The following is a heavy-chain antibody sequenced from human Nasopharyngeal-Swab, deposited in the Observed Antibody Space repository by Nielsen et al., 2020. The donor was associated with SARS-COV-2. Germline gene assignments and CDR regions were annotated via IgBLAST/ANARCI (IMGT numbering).Heavy chain of an antibody. J-gene: IGHJ4*02. V-gene: IGHV3-48*04. CDR3: ARDWHGPFDY. CDR2: ISSSSTI. Sequence: GESLKISCAASGFTFSSYSMNWVRQAPGKGLEWVSYISSSSTIYHADSVKGRFTISRDNAKNSLYLQMTSLRAEDTAVYYCARDWHGPFDYWGQGTLVTVSS. D-gene: IGHD5-24*01. CDR1: GFTFSSYS.